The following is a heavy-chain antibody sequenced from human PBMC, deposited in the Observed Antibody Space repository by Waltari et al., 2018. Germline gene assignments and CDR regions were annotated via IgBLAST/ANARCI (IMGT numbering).Heavy chain of an antibody. CDR3: ASGGWGFYLGY. J-gene: IGHJ4*02. V-gene: IGHV3-21*01. Sequence: EVQLVESGGGLVKPGGSLRLSCAASGFSFSTYSMNWVRQAPGKGLEWLSSISADSSYIHYAESVKGRFTVSRDNAKNSLSLQINSLRAEDTAVYYCASGGWGFYLGYWGQGALVTVSS. CDR2: ISADSSYI. D-gene: IGHD3-16*01. CDR1: GFSFSTYS.